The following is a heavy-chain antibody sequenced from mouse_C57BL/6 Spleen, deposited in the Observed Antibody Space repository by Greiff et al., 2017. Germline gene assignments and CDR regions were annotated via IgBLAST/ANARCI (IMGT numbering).Heavy chain of an antibody. J-gene: IGHJ4*01. CDR1: GFTFSSYG. Sequence: EVHLVESGGDLVKPGGSLKLSCAASGFTFSSYGMSWVRQTPDKRLEWVATISSGGSYTYYPDSVKGRFTISRDNAKNTLYLQMSSLKSEDTAMYYCARRSNYSNYYAMDYWGQGTSVTVSS. D-gene: IGHD2-5*01. CDR3: ARRSNYSNYYAMDY. CDR2: ISSGGSYT. V-gene: IGHV5-6*01.